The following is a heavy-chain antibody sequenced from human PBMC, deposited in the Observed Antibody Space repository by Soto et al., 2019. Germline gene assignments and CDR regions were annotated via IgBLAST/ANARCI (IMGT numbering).Heavy chain of an antibody. CDR2: ISAHNGNT. Sequence: QVHLVQSGAEVKKPGASVKVSCKGSGYAFTTYGITWVRQAPGQGLEWMGWISAHNGNTNYAQKLQGRVTVTRDTSTSTAYMELGSLRSDGTAVYYCARGRYGDYWGQGALVTVSS. CDR3: ARGRYGDY. D-gene: IGHD1-1*01. CDR1: GYAFTTYG. J-gene: IGHJ4*02. V-gene: IGHV1-18*01.